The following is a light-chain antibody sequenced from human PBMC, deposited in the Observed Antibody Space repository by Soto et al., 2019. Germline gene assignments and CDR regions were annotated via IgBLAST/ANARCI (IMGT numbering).Light chain of an antibody. V-gene: IGKV3-15*01. CDR1: QSVSGY. Sequence: EIVMTQSPCTLSVFPGERVTLSCRASQSVSGYLDWFQQKPGQAPRLVLQRIFIRAIGVPARFSGSGSETEFTLTISGLQSEDFAVYYCQKRGNWPKFGQGTRLEIK. CDR2: RIF. J-gene: IGKJ5*01. CDR3: QKRGNWPK.